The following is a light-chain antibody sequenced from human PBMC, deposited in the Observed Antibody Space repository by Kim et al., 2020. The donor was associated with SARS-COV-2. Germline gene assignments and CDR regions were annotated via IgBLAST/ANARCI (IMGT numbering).Light chain of an antibody. CDR1: PSVISTS. CDR2: GAS. J-gene: IGKJ2*01. CDR3: HHYGRSAPMYT. Sequence: GGRATLPCGAGPSVISTSLAWCQQSPGQAPRLVIYGASSRATDIPDRFSGSGCGTDFTLTISRLEPEDSAMYYCHHYGRSAPMYTFGQGTKLEI. V-gene: IGKV3-20*01.